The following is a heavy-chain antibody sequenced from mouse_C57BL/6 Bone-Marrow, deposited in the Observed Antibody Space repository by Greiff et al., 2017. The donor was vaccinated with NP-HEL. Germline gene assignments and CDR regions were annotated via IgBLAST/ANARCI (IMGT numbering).Heavy chain of an antibody. J-gene: IGHJ2*01. CDR3: ARNYGSSFDY. Sequence: QVQLQQPGAELVKPGASVKLSCNASGYTFTSYWMQWVKQRPGQGLEWIGEIDPSDSYTNYNQKFKGKATLTVDTSSSTAYMQLSSLTSEDSAVYYCARNYGSSFDYWGQGTTLTVSS. CDR2: IDPSDSYT. D-gene: IGHD1-1*01. V-gene: IGHV1-50*01. CDR1: GYTFTSYW.